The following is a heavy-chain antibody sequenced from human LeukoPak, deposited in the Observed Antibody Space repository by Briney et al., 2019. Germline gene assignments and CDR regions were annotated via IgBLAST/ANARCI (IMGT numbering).Heavy chain of an antibody. CDR1: GGSISSYY. CDR3: ARAFIVVVPAAIAQNNWFDP. D-gene: IGHD2-2*01. Sequence: PSETLSLTCTVSGGSISSYYWSWIRQHPGKGLEWIGYIYYSGSTYYNPSLKSRVTISVDTSKNQFSLKLSSVTAADTAVYYCARAFIVVVPAAIAQNNWFDPWGQGTLVTVSS. CDR2: IYYSGST. V-gene: IGHV4-59*06. J-gene: IGHJ5*02.